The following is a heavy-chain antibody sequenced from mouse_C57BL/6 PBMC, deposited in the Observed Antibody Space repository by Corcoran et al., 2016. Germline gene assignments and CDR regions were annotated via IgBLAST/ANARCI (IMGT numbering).Heavy chain of an antibody. D-gene: IGHD2-1*01. CDR3: ARNYMDY. V-gene: IGHV9-3*01. Sequence: QIRLVQSGPELKKPGETVKISCKASGYTFTTYGMSWVKQAPGKGLKWMGWINTYSGVPTYADDFKGRFAFSLETSASTAYLQINNLKNEDTATYFCARNYMDYWGQGTSVTVSS. J-gene: IGHJ4*01. CDR1: GYTFTTYG. CDR2: INTYSGVP.